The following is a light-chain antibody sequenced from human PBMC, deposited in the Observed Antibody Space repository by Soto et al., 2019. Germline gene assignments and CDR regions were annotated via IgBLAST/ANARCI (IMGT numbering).Light chain of an antibody. Sequence: EIVLTQSPGTLSLSPGERATLSCRASQSVSSSYLGWYQQKPGRAPRLLIYGASSRATGIPDRFSGSGSGTDFTLTISRLEPEDFAVYYCQQYGSSSYTFGQGTKLEIK. CDR1: QSVSSSY. V-gene: IGKV3-20*01. CDR3: QQYGSSSYT. J-gene: IGKJ2*01. CDR2: GAS.